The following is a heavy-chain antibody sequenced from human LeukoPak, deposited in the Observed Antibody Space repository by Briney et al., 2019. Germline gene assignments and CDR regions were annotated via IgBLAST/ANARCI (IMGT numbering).Heavy chain of an antibody. CDR1: GGSFSGYY. V-gene: IGHV4-34*01. CDR3: ARGRSEYYFDY. Sequence: PSETLSLTCAVYGGSFSGYYWSWIRQPPGKGLEWIGEINHSGSTNYNPSLKSRVTISVDTSKNQFSLKLSSVTAADTAVYYCARGRSEYYFDYWDQGTLVTVSS. CDR2: INHSGST. J-gene: IGHJ4*02.